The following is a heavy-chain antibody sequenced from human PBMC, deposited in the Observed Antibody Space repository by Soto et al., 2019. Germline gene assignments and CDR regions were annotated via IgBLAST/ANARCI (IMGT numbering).Heavy chain of an antibody. CDR1: KITFSAYA. J-gene: IGHJ3*01. Sequence: EVQVVESGGGLVQPGGSLRLSCATSKITFSAYAMTWVRQAPGEGLEWVSSISGSGGGTSYADSVKGRFSISRDNSKNTLFLPMNSLRVEDTALYYCTRVPNGDHIGAFDFWGQGIVLTVSS. CDR3: TRVPNGDHIGAFDF. D-gene: IGHD4-17*01. CDR2: ISGSGGGT. V-gene: IGHV3-23*04.